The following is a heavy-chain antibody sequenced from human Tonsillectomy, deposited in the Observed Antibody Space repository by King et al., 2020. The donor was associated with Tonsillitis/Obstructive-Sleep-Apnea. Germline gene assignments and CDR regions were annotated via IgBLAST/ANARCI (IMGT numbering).Heavy chain of an antibody. J-gene: IGHJ5*02. CDR1: GFTFSSYA. Sequence: QLVQSGGGLVQPGGSLRLSCAASGFTFSSYAMSWVRQAPGQGLEWVSAISGSGGSTYYADSVKGRFTISRDNSKNTLDLQMNSLRAEDTAVYYCAKVIVLKWLRLGWFDPWGQGTLVTVSS. CDR2: ISGSGGST. D-gene: IGHD5-12*01. V-gene: IGHV3-23*04. CDR3: AKVIVLKWLRLGWFDP.